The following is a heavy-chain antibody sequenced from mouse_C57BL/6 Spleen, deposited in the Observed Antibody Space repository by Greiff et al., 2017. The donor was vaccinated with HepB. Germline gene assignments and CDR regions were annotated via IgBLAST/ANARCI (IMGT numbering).Heavy chain of an antibody. V-gene: IGHV14-4*01. CDR2: IDPENGDT. CDR1: GFNIKDDY. Sequence: EVKVEESGAELVRPGASVKLSCTASGFNIKDDYMHWVKQRPEQGLEWIGWIDPENGDTEYASKFQGKATITADTSSNTAYLQLSSLTSEDTAVYYCTLRAYWGQGTLVTVSA. J-gene: IGHJ3*01. CDR3: TLRAY.